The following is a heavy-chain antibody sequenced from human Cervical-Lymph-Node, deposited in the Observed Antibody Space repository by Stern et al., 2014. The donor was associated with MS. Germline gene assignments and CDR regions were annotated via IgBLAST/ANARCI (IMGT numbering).Heavy chain of an antibody. J-gene: IGHJ4*02. CDR3: ARAHPYDFWSGYYDY. CDR1: GGSISSGSYY. V-gene: IGHV4-61*02. Sequence: QVQLQESGPGLVKPSQTLSLTCTVSGGSISSGSYYWSWIRQPAGKGLEWIGRIYTSGSTNYNPSHKSRVPITVDTPKTQFTLKLGLGTAADTAVYYCARAHPYDFWSGYYDYWGQGTLVTVSS. CDR2: IYTSGST. D-gene: IGHD3-3*01.